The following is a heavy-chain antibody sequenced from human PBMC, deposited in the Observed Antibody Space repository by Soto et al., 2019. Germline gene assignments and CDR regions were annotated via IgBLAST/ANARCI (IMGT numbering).Heavy chain of an antibody. Sequence: GGSLRLSCAPSGFTFSDYYMSWIRQAPGKGLEWVTYISRSRSSTDYADTVNGRFTISRDNAKNTVYLQMSRLRAEDTAVYYCVKVEYYDDSSGYYPFDYWGQGTLVTVSS. J-gene: IGHJ4*02. D-gene: IGHD3-22*01. CDR3: VKVEYYDDSSGYYPFDY. CDR2: ISRSRSST. V-gene: IGHV3-11*06. CDR1: GFTFSDYY.